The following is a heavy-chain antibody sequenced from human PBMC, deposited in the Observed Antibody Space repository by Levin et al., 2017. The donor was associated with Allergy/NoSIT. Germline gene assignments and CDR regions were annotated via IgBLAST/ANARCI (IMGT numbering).Heavy chain of an antibody. D-gene: IGHD2-15*01. Sequence: PGGSLRLSCAASGFTFSSYAMHWVRQAPGKGLEWVAVISYDGSNKYYADSVKGRFTISRDNSKNTLYLQMNSLRAEDTAVYYCASPHCSGGSCFDYWGQGTLVTVSS. CDR3: ASPHCSGGSCFDY. CDR1: GFTFSSYA. CDR2: ISYDGSNK. V-gene: IGHV3-30-3*01. J-gene: IGHJ4*02.